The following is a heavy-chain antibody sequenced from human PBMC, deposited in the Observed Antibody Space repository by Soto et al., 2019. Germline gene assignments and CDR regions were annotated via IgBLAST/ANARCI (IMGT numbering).Heavy chain of an antibody. D-gene: IGHD5-12*01. CDR3: ARRIVATETIDY. Sequence: SETLSLTCVVSGGSLDSFYWAWIRQSPRKGLEWIGSAYLGGYTTYHPSLNSRVTISVDTSNSHFSLKVTSVTAADTAVYFCARRIVATETIDYWGQGTLVTVSS. CDR1: GGSLDSFY. CDR2: AYLGGYT. V-gene: IGHV4-59*12. J-gene: IGHJ4*02.